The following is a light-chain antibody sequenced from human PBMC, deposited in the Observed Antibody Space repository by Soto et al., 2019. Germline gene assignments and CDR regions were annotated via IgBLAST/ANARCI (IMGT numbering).Light chain of an antibody. CDR3: GTWDNSLSGVV. V-gene: IGLV1-51*01. CDR1: SSNIGNNY. J-gene: IGLJ2*01. Sequence: QSVLTQPPSVSAAPGQKVTISCSGSSSNIGNNYVSWYQQVPGTAPKLLLYDNSRRPSGIPDRFSGSKSGASATLGITGRQTGDEADYYCGTWDNSLSGVVFGGGTKVTVL. CDR2: DNS.